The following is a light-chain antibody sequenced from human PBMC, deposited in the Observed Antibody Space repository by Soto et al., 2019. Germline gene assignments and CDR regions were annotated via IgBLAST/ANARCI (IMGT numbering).Light chain of an antibody. Sequence: DTVMTQSPDSLAVSLGERATINCKSSQSVFHSANNMNYLAWYQQKPGQSPKLLISWASIRDSGVPDRFSGSVSGTDFNLTINSLQAEDAAVYYCQQFYNTPPYTFGQGTRLEIK. V-gene: IGKV4-1*01. CDR1: QSVFHSANNMNY. CDR3: QQFYNTPPYT. CDR2: WAS. J-gene: IGKJ2*01.